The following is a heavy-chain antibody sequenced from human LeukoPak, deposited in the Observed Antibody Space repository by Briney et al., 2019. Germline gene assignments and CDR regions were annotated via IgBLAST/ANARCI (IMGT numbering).Heavy chain of an antibody. Sequence: SETLSLTCAVYGGSFSGYYWSWIRQPPGKGLEWIGEINHSGSTNYNPSLKSRVTISVDTSKNQFSLKLSSVTAADTAVYYCARGDYSKSWFDPWGQGTLVTVSS. CDR1: GGSFSGYY. J-gene: IGHJ5*02. CDR3: ARGDYSKSWFDP. D-gene: IGHD4-11*01. CDR2: INHSGST. V-gene: IGHV4-34*01.